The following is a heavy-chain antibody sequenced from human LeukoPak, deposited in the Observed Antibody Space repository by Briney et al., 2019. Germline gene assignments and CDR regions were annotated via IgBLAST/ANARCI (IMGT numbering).Heavy chain of an antibody. CDR3: ARHPGKVTNDWYFDL. V-gene: IGHV1-2*02. CDR2: INPNSGGT. CDR1: GYTFTGYY. D-gene: IGHD4-23*01. Sequence: ASVKVSCKASGYTFTGYYMHWVRQAPGQGLEWMGWINPNSGGTNYAQKFQGRVTMTRDTSITTAYMELSRLSSDDTAVYYCARHPGKVTNDWYFDLWGRGTPVTVSS. J-gene: IGHJ2*01.